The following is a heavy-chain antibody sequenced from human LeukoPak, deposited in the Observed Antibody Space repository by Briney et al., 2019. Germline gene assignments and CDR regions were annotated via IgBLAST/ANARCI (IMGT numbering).Heavy chain of an antibody. CDR1: GFSFSRSA. CDR2: LSNDGSYT. J-gene: IGHJ4*02. Sequence: GGSLRLSCVASGFSFSRSAMHWVRQAPRKGLEGVTILSNDGSYTYYADSVKGRFTVSRDSSKNTLFLEMDSLRPEDTATYFCARDRKSGGGTALEDWGQGTLVTVSS. V-gene: IGHV3-30*04. D-gene: IGHD2-15*01. CDR3: ARDRKSGGGTALED.